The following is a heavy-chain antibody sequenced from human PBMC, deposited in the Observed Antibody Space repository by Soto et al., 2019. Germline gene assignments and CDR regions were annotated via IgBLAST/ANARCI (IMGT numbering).Heavy chain of an antibody. V-gene: IGHV5-51*01. Sequence: PGESLKISCKGSVYSFTSYWIGWVRQMAVKGLEWMGLIYPGDSDTRYSPSFQGQVTISADKSIRTAYLQWSSLKASDTAMYYCARTIFGVVTPPYYYYYYGMDVWGQGTTVTVSS. J-gene: IGHJ6*02. CDR1: VYSFTSYW. CDR3: ARTIFGVVTPPYYYYYYGMDV. CDR2: IYPGDSDT. D-gene: IGHD3-3*01.